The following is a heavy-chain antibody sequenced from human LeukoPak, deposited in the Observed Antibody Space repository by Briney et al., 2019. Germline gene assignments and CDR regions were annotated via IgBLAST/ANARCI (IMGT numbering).Heavy chain of an antibody. CDR2: IIPIFSTA. Sequence: SVKVSCKASGGTFSSYAISWVRQAPGQGLEWMGGIIPIFSTANYAQKFQGRVTITTDESTSTAYMELSRLRSEDTAVYYCARVDPYNGNYGSVWGQGTLVTVSS. J-gene: IGHJ4*02. CDR1: GGTFSSYA. CDR3: ARVDPYNGNYGSV. D-gene: IGHD1-7*01. V-gene: IGHV1-69*05.